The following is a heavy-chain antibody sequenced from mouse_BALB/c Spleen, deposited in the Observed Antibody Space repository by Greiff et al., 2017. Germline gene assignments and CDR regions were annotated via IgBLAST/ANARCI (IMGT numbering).Heavy chain of an antibody. V-gene: IGHV1-5*01. J-gene: IGHJ3*01. CDR3: TPIYYDYDGFAY. CDR2: IYPGNSDT. D-gene: IGHD2-4*01. CDR1: GYTFTSYW. Sequence: EVQLQQSGTVLARPGASVKMSCKASGYTFTSYWMHWVKQRPGQGLEWIGAIYPGNSDTSYNQKFKGKAKLTAVTSTSTAYMELSSLTNEDSAVYYCTPIYYDYDGFAYWGQGTLVTVSA.